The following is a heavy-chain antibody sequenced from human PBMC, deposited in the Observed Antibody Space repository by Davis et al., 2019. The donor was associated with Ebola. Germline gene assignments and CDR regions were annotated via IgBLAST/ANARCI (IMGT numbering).Heavy chain of an antibody. CDR2: ISWNSGSI. J-gene: IGHJ4*02. V-gene: IGHV3-9*03. D-gene: IGHD6-19*01. Sequence: SLKISCAASGFTFDDYAMHWVRQAPGKGLEWVSGISWNSGSIGYADSVKGRFTISRDNSKNTLYLQMGSLRAEDMAVYYCARVLSSSGWYDYWGQGTLVTVSS. CDR1: GFTFDDYA. CDR3: ARVLSSSGWYDY.